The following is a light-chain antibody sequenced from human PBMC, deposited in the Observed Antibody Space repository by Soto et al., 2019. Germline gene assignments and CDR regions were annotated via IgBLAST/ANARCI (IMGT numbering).Light chain of an antibody. J-gene: IGLJ2*01. V-gene: IGLV2-14*01. CDR3: SSYTTTSTHVV. CDR2: EVS. Sequence: QSALTQPASVSGSPGQSITISCTGTSSDVGAYNYVSWFQQHPGKVPKLMIYEVSNRPSGVSDRFSASKSGNTASLTISGLQAEDEADYYCSSYTTTSTHVVFGEGTKLTVL. CDR1: SSDVGAYNY.